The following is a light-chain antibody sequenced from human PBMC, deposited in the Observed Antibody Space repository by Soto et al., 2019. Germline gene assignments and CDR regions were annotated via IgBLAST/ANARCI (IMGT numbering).Light chain of an antibody. Sequence: DIQMTQSPSTLSASIGDRVTLTCRASQSLTGRLAWYQQKPGRPPKLLLYDVSILESGVPSRFSGSESGTDFTLTISSLRPDDFATFYCQQYKVYPYTFGQG. V-gene: IGKV1-5*01. CDR3: QQYKVYPYT. CDR2: DVS. J-gene: IGKJ2*01. CDR1: QSLTGR.